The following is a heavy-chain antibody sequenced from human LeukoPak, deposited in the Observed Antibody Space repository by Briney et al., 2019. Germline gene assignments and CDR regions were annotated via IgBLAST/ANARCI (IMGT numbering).Heavy chain of an antibody. CDR2: IYSGGST. V-gene: IGHV3-53*01. J-gene: IGHJ4*02. Sequence: PGGSLRLSCAASGFTVSSNYMSWVRPAPGKGLEWVSVIYSGGSTYYADSVKGRFTISRDNAKNSLYLQMNSLRAEDTAVYYCARDQDSYGQDYYDSSGYYRWGQGTLVTVSS. D-gene: IGHD3-22*01. CDR3: ARDQDSYGQDYYDSSGYYR. CDR1: GFTVSSNY.